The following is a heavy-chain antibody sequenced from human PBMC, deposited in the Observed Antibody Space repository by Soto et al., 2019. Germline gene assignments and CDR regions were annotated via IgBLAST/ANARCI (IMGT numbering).Heavy chain of an antibody. CDR2: IYWDDDK. Sequence: QITSKESGPTLVKPTQTLTLTCTFSGFSLSTGGVGVGWIRQPPGKALEGLVIIYWDDDKRYSPSLRSRLTISKDTSKNQVVLIMTNVDPEDTATYFCAHRRIGVSQWNYGDFDYWGQGILVTVSS. V-gene: IGHV2-5*02. CDR1: GFSLSTGGVG. CDR3: AHRRIGVSQWNYGDFDY. J-gene: IGHJ4*02. D-gene: IGHD3-3*01.